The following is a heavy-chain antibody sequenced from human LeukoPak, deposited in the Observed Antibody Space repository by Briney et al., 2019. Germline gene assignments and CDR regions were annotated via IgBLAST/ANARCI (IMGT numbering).Heavy chain of an antibody. J-gene: IGHJ6*02. CDR2: IYSGGNT. Sequence: PGGSLRLSCAASGFTVNSNYMSWVRQAPGKGLEWVSVIYSGGNTYYADSVKGRFTISRDSSKNTLYLQMNSLRAEDTAVYYCARDYYGSGSFFYYGMDVWGQGTTVTVSS. D-gene: IGHD3-10*01. V-gene: IGHV3-66*01. CDR3: ARDYYGSGSFFYYGMDV. CDR1: GFTVNSNY.